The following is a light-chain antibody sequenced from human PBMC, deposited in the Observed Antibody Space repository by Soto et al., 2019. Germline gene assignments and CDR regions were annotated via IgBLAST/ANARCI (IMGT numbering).Light chain of an antibody. CDR3: QQSYSTPFT. J-gene: IGKJ3*01. CDR1: QSISSS. CDR2: AAS. Sequence: DIQMTQSPSSLSASVGDRVTITCRASQSISSSLNWYQQEPGKAPELLIYAASSLQSGVPSRFSGSGSVTDFTLTISSLPPEDFATYYCQQSYSTPFTFGPGTKVDIK. V-gene: IGKV1-39*01.